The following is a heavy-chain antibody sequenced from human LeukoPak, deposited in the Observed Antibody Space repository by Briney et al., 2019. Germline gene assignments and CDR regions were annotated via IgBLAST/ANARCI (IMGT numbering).Heavy chain of an antibody. CDR1: EFPVSSNY. V-gene: IGHV3-53*01. CDR2: IYSGGST. CDR3: ARGTSTAYFQLYFAS. J-gene: IGHJ4*02. Sequence: GGSLLLSCAASEFPVSSNYMTWGRQAPGKGLEWVSVIYSGGSTYYADSVKGRFTISRGDSKNTLYLQMNSLRGEDTAVYYCARGTSTAYFQLYFASWGQGTLVTVSS. D-gene: IGHD3-9*01.